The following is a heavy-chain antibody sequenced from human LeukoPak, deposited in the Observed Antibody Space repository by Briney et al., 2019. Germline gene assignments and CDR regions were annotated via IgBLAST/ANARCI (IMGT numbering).Heavy chain of an antibody. CDR2: ISYDGSNK. V-gene: IGHV3-30*18. CDR1: GFTFSSYG. D-gene: IGHD6-19*01. CDR3: AKDSAVAGTHDYYYGMDV. Sequence: PGGSLRLSCAASGFTFSSYGMHWVRQAPGKGLEWVAVISYDGSNKYYADSVKGRFTISRDNSKNTLYLQMNSLRAEDTAVYYCAKDSAVAGTHDYYYGMDVWGQGTTVTVSS. J-gene: IGHJ6*02.